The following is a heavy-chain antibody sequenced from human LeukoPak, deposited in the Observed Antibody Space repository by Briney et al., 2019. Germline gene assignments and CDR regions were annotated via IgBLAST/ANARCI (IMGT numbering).Heavy chain of an antibody. J-gene: IGHJ4*02. CDR3: ARGLSYCDSSGYYYDYFDY. CDR2: IYTSGST. D-gene: IGHD3-22*01. Sequence: PSETLSLTCTVSGGSISSYYWSWIRQPAGKGLEWIGRIYTSGSTNYNPSLKSRVTMSVDTSKNQFSLKLSSVTAADTAVYYCARGLSYCDSSGYYYDYFDYWGQGTLVTVSS. V-gene: IGHV4-4*07. CDR1: GGSISSYY.